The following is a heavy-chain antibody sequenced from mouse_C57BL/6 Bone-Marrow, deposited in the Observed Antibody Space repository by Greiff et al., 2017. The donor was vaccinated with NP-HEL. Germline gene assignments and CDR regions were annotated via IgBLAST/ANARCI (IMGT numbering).Heavy chain of an antibody. V-gene: IGHV1-26*01. CDR3: ARVGGLRRGRPYYFDY. CDR2: INPNNGGT. Sequence: EVQLQQSGPELVKPGASVKISCKASGYTFTDYYMNWVKQSHGKSLEWIGDINPNNGGTSYNQKFKGKATLTVDKSSSTAYMELRSLTSEDSAVYYCARVGGLRRGRPYYFDYWGQGTTLTVSS. J-gene: IGHJ2*01. D-gene: IGHD2-2*01. CDR1: GYTFTDYY.